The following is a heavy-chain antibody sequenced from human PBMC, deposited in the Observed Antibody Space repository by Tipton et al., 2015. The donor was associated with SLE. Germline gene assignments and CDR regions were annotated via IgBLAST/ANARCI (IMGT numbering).Heavy chain of an antibody. CDR2: INHSGST. CDR1: GGSFSGYD. V-gene: IGHV4-34*01. J-gene: IGHJ3*02. Sequence: TLSLTCAVYGGSFSGYDWSWIRQPPGKGLEWIGEINHSGSTNYNPSLKSRVTISIDTSKNQFSLKLSSVTAADTAVYYCARQARRAFDIWGQGTMVTVSS. CDR3: ARQARRAFDI.